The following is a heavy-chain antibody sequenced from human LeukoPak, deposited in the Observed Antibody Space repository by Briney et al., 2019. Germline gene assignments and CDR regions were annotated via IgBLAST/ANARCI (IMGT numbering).Heavy chain of an antibody. J-gene: IGHJ4*02. CDR2: ISGSGGST. D-gene: IGHD4-17*01. CDR1: GFTFSSYA. V-gene: IGHV3-23*01. CDR3: ARMGGYGDYGMDY. Sequence: GGSLRLSCAASGFTFSSYAMSWVRQAPGKGLEWVSAISGSGGSTYYADSVKGRFTISRDNSKNTLYLQMNSLRAEDTAVYYCARMGGYGDYGMDYWGQGTLVTVSS.